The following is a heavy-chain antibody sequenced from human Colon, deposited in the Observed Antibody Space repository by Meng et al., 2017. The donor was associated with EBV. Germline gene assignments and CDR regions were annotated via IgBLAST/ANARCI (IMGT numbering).Heavy chain of an antibody. CDR2: ISRGGGT. J-gene: IGHJ4*02. D-gene: IGHD2-21*02. V-gene: IGHV4-4*02. CDR1: SGSISTSDW. CDR3: ARVGAYCGGDFYHPR. Sequence: LTGWGPGLVEPSGPLPHTCVSSSGSISTSDWWSWVRQPPGKGLQWIGEISRGGGTNYNGFCKSRVTISVDESKNQFSLRLSSVTAADTAVYYCARVGAYCGGDFYHPRWGQGTLVTVSS.